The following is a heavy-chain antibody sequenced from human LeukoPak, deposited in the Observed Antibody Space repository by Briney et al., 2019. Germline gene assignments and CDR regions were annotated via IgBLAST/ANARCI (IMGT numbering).Heavy chain of an antibody. CDR1: GGSISTYY. V-gene: IGHV4-4*09. CDR3: ARSRGRKVTPFDC. D-gene: IGHD3-10*01. J-gene: IGHJ4*02. Sequence: KTSETLSLTCTVSGGSISTYYWSWIRQPPGKGLEWIGYIYTSGSTDYNPSLKSRVTISLDTSNNQFSLNLNSVTAADTAVYYCARSRGRKVTPFDCWGQGILVTVSS. CDR2: IYTSGST.